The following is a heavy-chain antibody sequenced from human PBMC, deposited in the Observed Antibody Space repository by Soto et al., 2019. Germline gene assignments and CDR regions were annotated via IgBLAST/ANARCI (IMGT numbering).Heavy chain of an antibody. CDR2: IYYSGST. Sequence: PSETLSLTCTVSGGSISSGDYYWSWIRQPPGKGLEWIGYIYYSGSTYYNPSLKSRVTISVDTSKNKFSLKLSSVTAADTAVYYCSRGSYYYDRSGYYNYWGQGTLLTVSS. V-gene: IGHV4-30-4*01. CDR3: SRGSYYYDRSGYYNY. J-gene: IGHJ4*02. D-gene: IGHD3-22*01. CDR1: GGSISSGDYY.